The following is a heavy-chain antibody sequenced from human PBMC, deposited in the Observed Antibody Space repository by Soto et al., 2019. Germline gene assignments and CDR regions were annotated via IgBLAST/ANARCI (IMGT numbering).Heavy chain of an antibody. CDR2: ITEDGSGT. D-gene: IGHD2-8*01. J-gene: IGHJ4*02. V-gene: IGHV3-74*01. CDR3: VRGTNGWRGMDY. Sequence: VGSLRLSCATSGFTFSSYPIHWVRQAPGKGPVWVSRITEDGSGTTYADSVKGRFTVTRDNAKNTMYLQMSGLGAEDTAVYHCVRGTNGWRGMDYWGQGTLVTVSS. CDR1: GFTFSSYP.